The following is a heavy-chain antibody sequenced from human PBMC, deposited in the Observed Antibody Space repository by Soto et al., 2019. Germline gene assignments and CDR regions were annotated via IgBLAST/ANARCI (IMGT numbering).Heavy chain of an antibody. CDR2: IDPSDSYT. V-gene: IGHV5-10-1*01. CDR3: ARRGAQVGEVLAFTDNWFDP. D-gene: IGHD3-10*01. Sequence: EVQLVQSGAEVKKPGESLRISCKGSGYSFTSYWISWVRQMPGKGLEWMGRIDPSDSYTNYSPSIQGHVTISVDKSINTACLQWSSLKASDAARYYCARRGAQVGEVLAFTDNWFDPWGQGTLVTVSS. CDR1: GYSFTSYW. J-gene: IGHJ5*02.